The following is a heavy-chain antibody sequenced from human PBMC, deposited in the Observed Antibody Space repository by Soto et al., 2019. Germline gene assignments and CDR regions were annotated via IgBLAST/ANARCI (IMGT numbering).Heavy chain of an antibody. CDR2: IWFDGSKK. CDR3: ARDRLVPYGYGMDV. D-gene: IGHD2-2*01. J-gene: IGHJ6*02. V-gene: IGHV3-33*01. CDR1: GFTFRSYC. Sequence: QMQLVESGGGVVQPGRSLRLSCAASGFTFRSYCIHWVRQAPGKGLEWVALIWFDGSKKYYVDSVKGRFAVSRDNSKNTLYLQMNRLRVEDTAVYYCARDRLVPYGYGMDVWGQGTTVTVSS.